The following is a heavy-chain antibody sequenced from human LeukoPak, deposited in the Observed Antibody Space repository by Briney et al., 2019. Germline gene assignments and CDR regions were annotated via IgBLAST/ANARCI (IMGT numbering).Heavy chain of an antibody. Sequence: PGGSLRLSCAAPGFTFSSYGMHWVRQAPGKGLEWVAFIRYDGSNKYYADSVKGRFTISRDNFKNTLYLQMNSLRAEDTAVYYCAKGGGDIVVVPAARENYFDYWGQGNLVTVSS. V-gene: IGHV3-30*02. CDR2: IRYDGSNK. CDR3: AKGGGDIVVVPAARENYFDY. J-gene: IGHJ4*02. D-gene: IGHD2-2*01. CDR1: GFTFSSYG.